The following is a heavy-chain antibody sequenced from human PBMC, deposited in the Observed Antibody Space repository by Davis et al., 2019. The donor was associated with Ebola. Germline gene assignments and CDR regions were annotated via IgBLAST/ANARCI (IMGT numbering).Heavy chain of an antibody. D-gene: IGHD7-27*01. J-gene: IGHJ6*04. CDR2: ISYDGSNK. CDR1: VITFSSYA. Sequence: GGSLRLSCADSVITFSSYAMHWVRQAPGKGLEWVAVISYDGSNKYYADSVKGRFTISRDNSKNTLYLQMNSLRAEDTAVYYCARETGMDVWGKGTTVTVSS. V-gene: IGHV3-30-3*01. CDR3: ARETGMDV.